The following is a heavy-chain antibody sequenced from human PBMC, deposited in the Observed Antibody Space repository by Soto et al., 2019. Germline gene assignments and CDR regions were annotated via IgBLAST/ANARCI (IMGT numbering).Heavy chain of an antibody. CDR3: ARVRVYMDGFPLDY. CDR2: IYYSGLS. Sequence: PSETLSLTCTVSNGSLSGYYWAWIRQSPGKGLEWIGYIYYSGLSNYNPSLKSRVTMSVDTPKNQFSLKLSSVTAADTAVYFCARVRVYMDGFPLDYWGQGALVTVSA. D-gene: IGHD5-18*01. CDR1: NGSLSGYY. V-gene: IGHV4-59*12. J-gene: IGHJ4*02.